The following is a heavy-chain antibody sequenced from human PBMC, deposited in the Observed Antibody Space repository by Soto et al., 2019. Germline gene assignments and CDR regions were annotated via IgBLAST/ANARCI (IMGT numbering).Heavy chain of an antibody. Sequence: EVQLVESGGDLVQPGGSLRLSCAPSGFTFSNYWMHWVRQAPGKGLMWVSRINPDGSRTTYADSVKGRFAISRDNAKNTVYLQMHSLRAEDAAVYYCARVKLGSYDWFDPWGQGTLVTVSS. CDR3: ARVKLGSYDWFDP. J-gene: IGHJ5*02. V-gene: IGHV3-74*01. CDR1: GFTFSNYW. CDR2: INPDGSRT. D-gene: IGHD3-16*01.